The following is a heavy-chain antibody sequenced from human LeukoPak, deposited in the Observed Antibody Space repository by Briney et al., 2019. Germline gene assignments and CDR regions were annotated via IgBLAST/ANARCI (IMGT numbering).Heavy chain of an antibody. CDR2: IIPILGIA. CDR3: AREEDCSSTSCYQVFDY. D-gene: IGHD2-2*01. J-gene: IGHJ4*02. V-gene: IGHV1-69*04. Sequence: SXXVSCKASGGTFISYTISWVRQAPGQGLEWMGRIIPILGIANYAQKFQGRVTITADKSTSTAYMELSSLRSEDTAVYYCAREEDCSSTSCYQVFDYWGQGTLVTVSS. CDR1: GGTFISYT.